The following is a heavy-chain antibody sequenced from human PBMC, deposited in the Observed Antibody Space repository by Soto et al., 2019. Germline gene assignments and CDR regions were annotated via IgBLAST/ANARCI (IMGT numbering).Heavy chain of an antibody. V-gene: IGHV3-7*01. Sequence: GGSLRLSCAASGFTFSSYWMSWVRQAPGKGLEWVANIKQDGSEKYYVDSVKGRFTISRDNAKNSLYLQMNSLRAEDTAVYYCAGIVATGYYYMDVSGKATTVTVSS. D-gene: IGHD5-12*01. J-gene: IGHJ6*03. CDR1: GFTFSSYW. CDR2: IKQDGSEK. CDR3: AGIVATGYYYMDV.